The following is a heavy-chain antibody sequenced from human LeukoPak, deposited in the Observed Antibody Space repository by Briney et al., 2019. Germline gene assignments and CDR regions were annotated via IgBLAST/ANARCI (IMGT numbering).Heavy chain of an antibody. CDR2: VYYSGST. V-gene: IGHV4-59*02. D-gene: IGHD2-15*01. J-gene: IGHJ4*02. CDR3: ARIHRYCSGGACYVLDN. CDR1: GGSVSGYY. Sequence: SETLSLTCVVSGGSVSGYYWGWIRQPPGRGLEWVGYVYYSGSTNYNPSFKSRITISVDTSRNQFSLQLSSVTAADTAVYYCARIHRYCSGGACYVLDNWGQGTLVAVSS.